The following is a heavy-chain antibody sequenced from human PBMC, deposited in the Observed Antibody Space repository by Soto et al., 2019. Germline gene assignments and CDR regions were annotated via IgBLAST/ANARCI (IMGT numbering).Heavy chain of an antibody. J-gene: IGHJ6*01. V-gene: IGHV3-33*01. D-gene: IGHD2-2*01. Sequence: QVQLVESGGGVVQPGRSLRLSCEASGFTFSNFGMHWVRQAPGRGLEWVANIWYDGVNRYYADSVRGRFTVSRDNSKNPVTMEMTRLRGEYTAVDFWVRVYSSSRLCQASEDFYYGMDVWGQGTRVTVSP. CDR1: GFTFSNFG. CDR3: VRVYSSSRLCQASEDFYYGMDV. CDR2: IWYDGVNR.